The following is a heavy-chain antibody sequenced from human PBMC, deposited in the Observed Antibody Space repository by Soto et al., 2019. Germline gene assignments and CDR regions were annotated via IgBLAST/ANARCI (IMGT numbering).Heavy chain of an antibody. D-gene: IGHD2-15*01. CDR1: GYTFTSYG. Sequence: GASVKVSCKASGYTFTSYGISWVRQAPGQGLEWMGWISAYNGNTNYAQKLQGRVTMTTDTSTSTAYMELRSLRSDDTAVYYCASALYCSGGRCSFDPWGQGTLDTVSS. V-gene: IGHV1-18*01. CDR2: ISAYNGNT. CDR3: ASALYCSGGRCSFDP. J-gene: IGHJ5*02.